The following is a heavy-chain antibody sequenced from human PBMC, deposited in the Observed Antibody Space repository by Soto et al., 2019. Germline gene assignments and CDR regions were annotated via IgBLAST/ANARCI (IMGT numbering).Heavy chain of an antibody. V-gene: IGHV1-18*01. CDR2: ISAYNGNT. D-gene: IGHD3-3*01. Sequence: ASVKVSCKASGYTFTSYGISWVRQAPGQGLEWMGWISAYNGNTDYAQKLQGRVTMTTDTSTSTAYMELRSLRSDDTAVYYCARDGELEWLLFPDAFDIWGQGTMVTVS. CDR3: ARDGELEWLLFPDAFDI. J-gene: IGHJ3*02. CDR1: GYTFTSYG.